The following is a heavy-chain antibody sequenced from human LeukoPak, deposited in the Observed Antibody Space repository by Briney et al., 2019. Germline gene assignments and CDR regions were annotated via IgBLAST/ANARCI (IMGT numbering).Heavy chain of an antibody. CDR1: GFTFSSYS. D-gene: IGHD3-10*01. Sequence: GSLRLSCAASGFTFSSYSMNWVRQAPGKGLEWVSYISSSSSTIYYADSVKGRFTISRDNAKNSLYLQMNSLRAEDTAVYYCARRNTMVRGAPTDYWGQGTLVTVSS. J-gene: IGHJ4*02. CDR2: ISSSSSTI. CDR3: ARRNTMVRGAPTDY. V-gene: IGHV3-48*04.